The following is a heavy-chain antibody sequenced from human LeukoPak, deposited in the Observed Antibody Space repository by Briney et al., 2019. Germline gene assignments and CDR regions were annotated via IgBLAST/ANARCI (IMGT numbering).Heavy chain of an antibody. Sequence: GGSLRLSCAASGFTFSSYWMHWVRQASGKGLEWVGRIRSKANSYATAYAASVKGRFTISRDDSKNTAYLQMNSLKTEDTAVYYCTVSGVAATFEDWNDYWGQGTLVTVSS. CDR2: IRSKANSYAT. CDR3: TVSGVAATFEDWNDY. CDR1: GFTFSSYW. V-gene: IGHV3-73*01. D-gene: IGHD2-15*01. J-gene: IGHJ4*02.